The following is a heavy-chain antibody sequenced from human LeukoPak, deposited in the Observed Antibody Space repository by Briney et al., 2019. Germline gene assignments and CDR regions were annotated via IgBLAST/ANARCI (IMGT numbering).Heavy chain of an antibody. Sequence: SETLSLTCTVSGGSISSYYWSWIRQPPGKGLEWIGYIYYSGSTNYNPSLKSRVTISVDTSKNQLSLKLSSVTAADTAVYYCARQYCSSTSCSFDYWGQGTLVTVSS. D-gene: IGHD2-2*01. CDR1: GGSISSYY. CDR2: IYYSGST. V-gene: IGHV4-59*01. CDR3: ARQYCSSTSCSFDY. J-gene: IGHJ4*02.